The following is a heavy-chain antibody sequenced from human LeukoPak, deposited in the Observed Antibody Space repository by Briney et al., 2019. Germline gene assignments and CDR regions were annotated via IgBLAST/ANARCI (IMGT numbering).Heavy chain of an antibody. V-gene: IGHV3-20*04. J-gene: IGHJ5*02. CDR1: GFTYDDYG. CDR3: ARTRLWFGELSSGVTFDP. CDR2: INWNGGST. D-gene: IGHD3-10*01. Sequence: GGSLRLSCAASGFTYDDYGMSWLRQAPGKGLEWVSGINWNGGSTGYADSVKGRFTISRDNAKNSLYLQMNSLRAEDTALYYCARTRLWFGELSSGVTFDPWGQGILVTVSS.